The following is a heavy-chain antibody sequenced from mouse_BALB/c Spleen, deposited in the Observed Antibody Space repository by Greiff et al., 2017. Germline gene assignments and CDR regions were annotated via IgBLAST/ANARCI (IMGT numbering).Heavy chain of an antibody. CDR1: GFSLTSYG. J-gene: IGHJ3*01. CDR2: IWAGGST. Sequence: VQLQESGPGLVAPSQSLSITCTVSGFSLTSYGVHWVRQPPGKGLEWLGVIWAGGSTNYNSALMSRLSISKDNSKSQVFLKMNSLQTDDTAMYYCARERGGSYGFEYWGQGTLVTVSA. CDR3: ARERGGSYGFEY. D-gene: IGHD1-1*02. V-gene: IGHV2-9*02.